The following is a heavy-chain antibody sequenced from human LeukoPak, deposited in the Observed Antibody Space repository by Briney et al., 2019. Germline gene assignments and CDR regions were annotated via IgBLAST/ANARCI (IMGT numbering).Heavy chain of an antibody. D-gene: IGHD5-24*01. Sequence: SETLSLTCTASGGSISSYYWSWIRQPAGKGLEWIGRIYTSGSTNYNPSLKSRVTMSVDTSKNQFSLKLSSVTAADTAVYYCARDMVGDGYKRVRWYFDYWGQGTLVTVSS. J-gene: IGHJ4*02. CDR1: GGSISSYY. V-gene: IGHV4-4*07. CDR3: ARDMVGDGYKRVRWYFDY. CDR2: IYTSGST.